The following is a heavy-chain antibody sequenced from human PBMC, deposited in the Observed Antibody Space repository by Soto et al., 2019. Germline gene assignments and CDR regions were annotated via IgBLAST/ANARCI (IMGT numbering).Heavy chain of an antibody. J-gene: IGHJ4*02. Sequence: PGGSLRLSCAASGFTFSDYYISWIRQAPGKGLEWISYISTTGTHTNYADSVRGRFTISRDNTKSSLYLQMSSLRVDDTAVYYCAREEGLSATPDYWGQGTLVTVSS. CDR3: AREEGLSATPDY. D-gene: IGHD3-3*01. CDR1: GFTFSDYY. V-gene: IGHV3-11*06. CDR2: ISTTGTHT.